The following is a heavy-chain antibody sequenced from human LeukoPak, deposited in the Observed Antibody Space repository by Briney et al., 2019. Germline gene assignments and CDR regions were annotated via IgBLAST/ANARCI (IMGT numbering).Heavy chain of an antibody. Sequence: SETLSLTCTVSGGSISSGSYYWSWIRQPPGKGLEWIGYIYYSGSTNYNPSLKSRVTISVDTSKNQFSLKLSSVTAADTAVYYCAREEMATIWLDYWGQGTLVTVSS. CDR2: IYYSGST. J-gene: IGHJ4*02. V-gene: IGHV4-61*01. CDR3: AREEMATIWLDY. D-gene: IGHD5-24*01. CDR1: GGSISSGSYY.